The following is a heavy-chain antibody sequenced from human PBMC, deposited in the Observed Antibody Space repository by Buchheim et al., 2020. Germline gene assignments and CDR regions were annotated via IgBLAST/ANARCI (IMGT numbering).Heavy chain of an antibody. CDR1: GFTFSSYA. J-gene: IGHJ4*02. CDR2: ISYDGSNK. D-gene: IGHD6-19*01. Sequence: QVQLVESGGGVVQPGRSLRLSCAASGFTFSSYAMHWVRQAPGKGLEWVAVISYDGSNKYYADSVKGRFTISRDNSKNTLYLQMNSLRAEDTAVYYCAKDGLQWGEQWQAFDYWGQGTL. CDR3: AKDGLQWGEQWQAFDY. V-gene: IGHV3-30-3*01.